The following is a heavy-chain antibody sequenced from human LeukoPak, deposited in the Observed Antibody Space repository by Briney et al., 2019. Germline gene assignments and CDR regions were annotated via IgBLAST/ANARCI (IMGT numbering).Heavy chain of an antibody. Sequence: PSETLSLTCTVSGGSISSYYWSWIRQPAGKGLEWIGRIYTSGSTNYNPSLKSRVTMSVDTSKNQFSLKLSSVTAADTAVYYCARDYYYDSSGYYWRRKVGYNWFDPWGQGTLVTVSS. J-gene: IGHJ5*02. V-gene: IGHV4-4*07. CDR2: IYTSGST. D-gene: IGHD3-22*01. CDR1: GGSISSYY. CDR3: ARDYYYDSSGYYWRRKVGYNWFDP.